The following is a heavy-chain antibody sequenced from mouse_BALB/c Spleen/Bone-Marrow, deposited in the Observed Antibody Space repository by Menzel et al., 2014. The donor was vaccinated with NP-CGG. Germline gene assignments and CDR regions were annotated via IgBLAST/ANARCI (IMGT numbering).Heavy chain of an antibody. CDR3: TRGGNWDDFDV. Sequence: EVKLMESGGGLVQPGGSRKLSCAASGFTFSSSGMHWVRQAPEKGLEWVAYISSGSTAIFYADTVKGRFTISRDNPKNTLFLQMTSLRSEDTATYYCTRGGNWDDFDVWGAGTTVTVSS. J-gene: IGHJ1*01. CDR2: ISSGSTAI. V-gene: IGHV5-17*02. CDR1: GFTFSSSG. D-gene: IGHD4-1*01.